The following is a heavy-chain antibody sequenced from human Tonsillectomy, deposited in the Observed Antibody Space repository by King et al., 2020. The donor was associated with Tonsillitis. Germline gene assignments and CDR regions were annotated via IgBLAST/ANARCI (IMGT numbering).Heavy chain of an antibody. J-gene: IGHJ4*02. CDR2: ISSRSSTI. D-gene: IGHD3-3*01. CDR1: GFTFSSYS. V-gene: IGHV3-48*01. CDR3: VRARLSISVNWIGACSYPPGRY. Sequence: VQLVESGGGLVQPGGSLRLSCAASGFTFSSYSMNWVRQAPGKGLEWVSYISSRSSTINYADSVKGRFTISRDNAKNSLYLQINSLRVEDTDVYYCVRARLSISVNWIGACSYPPGRYWGQGTLVTVSS.